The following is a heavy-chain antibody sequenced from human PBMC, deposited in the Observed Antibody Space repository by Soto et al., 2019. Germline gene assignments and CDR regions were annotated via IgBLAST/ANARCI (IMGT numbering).Heavy chain of an antibody. J-gene: IGHJ5*02. CDR3: TETYYGSGRGWFDP. CDR1: GFTFGDYA. V-gene: IGHV3-49*03. D-gene: IGHD3-10*01. Sequence: PGGSLRLSCTASGFTFGDYAMSWFRQAPGKGLEWVGFIRSKAYGGTTEYAASVKGRFTISRDDSKSIAYLQMNSLKTEDTAVYYCTETYYGSGRGWFDPWGQGTLVTVSS. CDR2: IRSKAYGGTT.